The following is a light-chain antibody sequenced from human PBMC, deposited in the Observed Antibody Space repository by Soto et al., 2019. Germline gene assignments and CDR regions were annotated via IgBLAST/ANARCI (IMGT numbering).Light chain of an antibody. CDR1: QSVSRY. V-gene: IGKV3-11*01. J-gene: IGKJ5*01. CDR3: QQRNDWRRGT. Sequence: EIVLTQSPATLSLSPGERATLSCRASQSVSRYLAWYQQKPGQAPRLLIYDASNRATGVPARFSGSGSGTDFTLTIGSLEPEDFAVYYCQQRNDWRRGTFGQGTRLEIK. CDR2: DAS.